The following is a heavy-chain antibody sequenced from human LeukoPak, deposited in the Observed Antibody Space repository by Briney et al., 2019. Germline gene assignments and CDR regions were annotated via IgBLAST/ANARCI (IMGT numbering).Heavy chain of an antibody. D-gene: IGHD3-10*01. CDR1: GFTFDDYA. Sequence: GRSLRLSCAASGFTFDDYAMHWVRQAPGKGLEWVSGISWNSGSIGYADSVKGRFTISRDNAKNSLYLQMNSLRAEDTALYYCANSRGLTSGPEYWGQGTLVTVSS. CDR2: ISWNSGSI. CDR3: ANSRGLTSGPEY. J-gene: IGHJ4*02. V-gene: IGHV3-9*01.